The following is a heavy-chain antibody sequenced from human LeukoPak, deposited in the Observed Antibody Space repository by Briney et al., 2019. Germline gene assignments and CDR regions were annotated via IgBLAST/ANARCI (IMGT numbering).Heavy chain of an antibody. CDR2: ISSSGSTI. CDR1: GFTFSDYY. Sequence: GGSLRLSCAASGFTFSDYYMSWIRQAPGKGLEWVSYISSSGSTIYYADSVKGRFTISRDNAKNSLYLQMNSLRAEDTAVYYCARRPVDTAMVDAFDIWGQGTMVTVSS. CDR3: ARRPVDTAMVDAFDI. J-gene: IGHJ3*02. V-gene: IGHV3-11*04. D-gene: IGHD5-18*01.